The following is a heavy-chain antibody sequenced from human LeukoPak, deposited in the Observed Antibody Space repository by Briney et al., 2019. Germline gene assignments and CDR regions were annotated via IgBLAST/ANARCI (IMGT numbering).Heavy chain of an antibody. CDR1: GFTFSSYS. Sequence: GGSLRLSCAASGFTFSSYSMNWVRQAPGKGLEWVSSISSSSSYIYYADSAKGRFTISRDNAKNSLYLQMNSLRAEDTAVYYCARGPDSSGYYSGYWGQGTLVTVSS. CDR2: ISSSSSYI. D-gene: IGHD3-22*01. J-gene: IGHJ4*02. V-gene: IGHV3-21*01. CDR3: ARGPDSSGYYSGY.